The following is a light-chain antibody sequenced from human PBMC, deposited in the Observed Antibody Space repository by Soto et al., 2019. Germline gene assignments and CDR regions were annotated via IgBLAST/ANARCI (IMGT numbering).Light chain of an antibody. J-gene: IGLJ1*01. CDR2: EVS. V-gene: IGLV2-14*01. CDR1: STDVGGYNY. Sequence: QSALTQPASVSGSPGQSITISCTGSSTDVGGYNYVSWYQQHPGKAPKVMIYEVSNRPSGVSNRFSGSKSGNTASLTISGLQAEDEADYYCSSYTSSSNYVLGIGTKVTVL. CDR3: SSYTSSSNYV.